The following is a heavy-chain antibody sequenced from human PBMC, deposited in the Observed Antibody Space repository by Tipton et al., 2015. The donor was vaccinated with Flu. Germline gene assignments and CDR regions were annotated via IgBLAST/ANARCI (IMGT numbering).Heavy chain of an antibody. CDR3: ASPATGREAAGTPCYYFGRDA. D-gene: IGHD6-13*01. CDR2: INPSGGST. J-gene: IGHJ6*02. CDR1: GYTFTSYY. Sequence: QLVQSGAEVKKPGASVKVSCKASGYTFTSYYMHWVRQAPGQGLEWMGIINPSGGSTSYAQKFQGRVTMTRDTSTSTVYMELSSLRSGGTAVYYCASPATGREAAGTPCYYFGRDAWGPGTTVPVSS. V-gene: IGHV1-46*01.